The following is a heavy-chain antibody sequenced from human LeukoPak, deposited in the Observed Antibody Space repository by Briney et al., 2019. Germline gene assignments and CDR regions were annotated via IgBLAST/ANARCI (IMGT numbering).Heavy chain of an antibody. CDR2: IYPGNSNT. V-gene: IGHV5-51*01. Sequence: GESLKISCKDSGHRFSTKWIGWVRHMPGNGLEWMGIIYPGNSNTRYSPSSQGQVAISADTSITTAYLQWSSLKASDTATYYCASPDRRRNSLYIFDVWGQGTKVTVSS. D-gene: IGHD3-22*01. J-gene: IGHJ3*01. CDR3: ASPDRRRNSLYIFDV. CDR1: GHRFSTKW.